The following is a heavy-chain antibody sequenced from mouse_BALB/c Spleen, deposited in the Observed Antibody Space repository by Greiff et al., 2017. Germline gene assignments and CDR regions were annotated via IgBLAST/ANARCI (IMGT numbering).Heavy chain of an antibody. D-gene: IGHD1-2*01. Sequence: QVQLQQSGAELAKPGASVKMSCKASGYTFTSYWMHWVKQRPGQGLEWIGYINPSTGYTEYNQKFKDKATLTADKSSSTAYMQLSSLTSEDSAVYYCASNSLLRLRYFDVWGAGTTVTVSS. CDR2: INPSTGYT. J-gene: IGHJ1*01. CDR3: ASNSLLRLRYFDV. CDR1: GYTFTSYW. V-gene: IGHV1-7*01.